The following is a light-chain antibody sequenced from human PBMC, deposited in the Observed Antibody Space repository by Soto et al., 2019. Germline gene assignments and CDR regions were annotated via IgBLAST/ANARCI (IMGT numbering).Light chain of an antibody. J-gene: IGKJ1*01. CDR1: QSVNSNS. CDR2: AAS. CDR3: QQYGASPLT. Sequence: IVLTQSPGTLSLSPGERATLSCRASQSVNSNSLAWYRQKPGQAPRLLIYAASSRVSGIRDRYSGSGSGTDFTLTISRLEPEDSAVFYCQQYGASPLTFGQGTRVEIK. V-gene: IGKV3-20*01.